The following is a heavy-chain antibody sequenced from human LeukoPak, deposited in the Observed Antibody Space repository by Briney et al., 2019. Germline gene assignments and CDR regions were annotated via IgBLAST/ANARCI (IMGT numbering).Heavy chain of an antibody. CDR2: INPNSGGT. V-gene: IGHV1-2*02. J-gene: IGHJ4*02. D-gene: IGHD2-15*01. CDR3: ARSYCSGGSCYEDY. CDR1: GYTFIAYY. Sequence: ASVKVSCKASGYTFIAYYMHWVRQAPGQGLEWMGWINPNSGGTNYAQKFQGRVTMTRDTSISTAYMELSRLRSDDTAVYYCARSYCSGGSCYEDYWGQGTLVTVSS.